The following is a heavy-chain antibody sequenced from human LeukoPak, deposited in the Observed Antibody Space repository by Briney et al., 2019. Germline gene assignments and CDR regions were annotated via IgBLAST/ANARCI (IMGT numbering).Heavy chain of an antibody. D-gene: IGHD4-17*01. CDR1: GGSFSGYY. V-gene: IGHV4-34*01. CDR2: INHNGST. Sequence: PSETLSLTCAVYGGSFSGYYWSWIRQPPGKGLEWIGEINHNGSTNYNPSLKSRVTISVDTSKNQFSLKLSSVTAADTAVYYCARGYSDTVTTDYWGQGTLVTVSS. CDR3: ARGYSDTVTTDY. J-gene: IGHJ4*02.